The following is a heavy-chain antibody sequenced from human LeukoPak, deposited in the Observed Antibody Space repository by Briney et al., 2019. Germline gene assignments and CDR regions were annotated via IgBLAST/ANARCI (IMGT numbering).Heavy chain of an antibody. CDR3: ARVRSYGSGSYFDY. CDR1: YY. D-gene: IGHD3-10*01. V-gene: IGHV4-59*01. J-gene: IGHJ4*02. CDR2: IYYSGST. Sequence: YYXXWIRQPPXKGLEWIGYIYYSGSTNYNPSLKSRVTISVDTSKNQFSLKLSSVTAADTAVYYCARVRSYGSGSYFDYWGQGTLVTVSS.